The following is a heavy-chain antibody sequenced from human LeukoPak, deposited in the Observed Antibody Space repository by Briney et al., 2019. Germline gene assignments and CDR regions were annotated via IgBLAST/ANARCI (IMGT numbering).Heavy chain of an antibody. V-gene: IGHV3-23*01. CDR1: GLTFSSHA. D-gene: IGHD6-19*01. CDR2: ISSSGSGGSI. CDR3: AKEKTGWSGAIDS. Sequence: GGSLRLSCEASGLTFSSHAMNWVRQAPGKGLEWVSGISSSGSGGSIHYADSVMGRFTISRDNSKNTLHLQMNSLRAEDTGIYYCAKEKTGWSGAIDSWGQGTQVTVSS. J-gene: IGHJ4*02.